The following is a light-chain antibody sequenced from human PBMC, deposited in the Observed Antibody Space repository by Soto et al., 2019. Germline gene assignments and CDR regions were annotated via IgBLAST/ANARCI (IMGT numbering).Light chain of an antibody. CDR1: QIVSNY. J-gene: IGKJ4*01. CDR3: QQRSTWPLT. CDR2: DAS. Sequence: EMELTQSPATLSLSAGERATLSCRASQIVSNYLAWYQQKSGQSPRLLIYDASNRATGIPARFSGSGSGTDFTLSISSREPEDFAVYDCQQRSTWPLTVGGGTKVDSK. V-gene: IGKV3-11*01.